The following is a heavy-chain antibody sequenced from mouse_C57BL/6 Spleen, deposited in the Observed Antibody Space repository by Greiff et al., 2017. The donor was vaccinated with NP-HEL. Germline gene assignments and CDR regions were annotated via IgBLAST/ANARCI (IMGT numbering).Heavy chain of an antibody. D-gene: IGHD1-1*01. J-gene: IGHJ2*01. CDR1: GFSLTSYA. V-gene: IGHV2-9-1*01. Sequence: QVQLKESGPGLVAPSQSLSITCTVSGFSLTSYAISWVRQPPGKGLEWLGVIWTDGGTNYNSALKSRLSISKDNSKSQVFLKMNSLQTDDTARYYCARSYYYGSSYGVDYWGQGTTLTVSS. CDR3: ARSYYYGSSYGVDY. CDR2: IWTDGGT.